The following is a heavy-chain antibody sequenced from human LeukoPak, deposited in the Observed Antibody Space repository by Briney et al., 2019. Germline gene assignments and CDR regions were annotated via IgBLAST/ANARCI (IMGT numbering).Heavy chain of an antibody. CDR3: ARDSGSNPGY. CDR1: GGTISSGDW. V-gene: IGHV4-4*02. D-gene: IGHD6-13*01. Sequence: SGTLSLTCAVSGGTISSGDWWSWVRQPPGKGLEWIGEIYHTGSTNYNPSLQSRVTISVDKSKNQFSLKLSSVTAADTAVYYCARDSGSNPGYWGQGTLVTLSS. CDR2: IYHTGST. J-gene: IGHJ4*02.